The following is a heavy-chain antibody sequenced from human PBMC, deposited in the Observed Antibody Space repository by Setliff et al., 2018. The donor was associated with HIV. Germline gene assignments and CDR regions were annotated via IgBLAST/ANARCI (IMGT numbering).Heavy chain of an antibody. D-gene: IGHD1-26*01. Sequence: PSETLSLTCAVSGYAINNNFFWGWVRQPPGKGLEWIGSIYHSGSTYYNSSLKSRVTMSVDTSKNLFSLRLSSVTAADTAVYYCARHSGRLLDRYAFDIWGQGTMVTVSS. CDR2: IYHSGST. CDR3: ARHSGRLLDRYAFDI. J-gene: IGHJ3*02. CDR1: GYAINNNFF. V-gene: IGHV4-38-2*01.